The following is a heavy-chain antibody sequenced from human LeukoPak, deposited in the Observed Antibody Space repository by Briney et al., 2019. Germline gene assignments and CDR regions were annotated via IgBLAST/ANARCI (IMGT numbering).Heavy chain of an antibody. CDR3: AGNRILTGYYLFDY. D-gene: IGHD3-9*01. CDR2: ISSSGSTI. CDR1: GFTFSSSS. J-gene: IGHJ4*02. Sequence: GGSLRLSCAASGFTFSSSSMNWVRQAPGKGLEWVSYISSSGSTIYYADSAKGRFTISRDNAKNSLYLQMNSLRAEDTAVYYCAGNRILTGYYLFDYWGQGTLVTVSS. V-gene: IGHV3-48*04.